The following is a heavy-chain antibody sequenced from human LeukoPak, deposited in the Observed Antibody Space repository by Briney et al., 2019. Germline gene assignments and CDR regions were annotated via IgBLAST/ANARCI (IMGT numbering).Heavy chain of an antibody. CDR1: GFTFSSYT. J-gene: IGHJ4*02. D-gene: IGHD3-10*01. CDR2: ISSSSSYV. V-gene: IGHV3-21*01. Sequence: PGGSLRLSCVASGFTFSSYTMLWVRQAPGKGLEWVSSISSSSSYVFNADSVKGRFSISRDNAKNSLFLQMNTLRAEDTAVYYCARASGSGSYQGWGQGTLVTVSS. CDR3: ARASGSGSYQG.